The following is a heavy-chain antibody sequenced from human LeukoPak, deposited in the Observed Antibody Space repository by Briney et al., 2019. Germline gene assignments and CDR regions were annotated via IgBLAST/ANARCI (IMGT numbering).Heavy chain of an antibody. CDR2: ISSGGTT. CDR3: ARELGSTFDY. Sequence: GGSLRLSCTASGFTVSKNYKNWVRQAPGKGLEWVSLISSGGTTHYADSVKGRFTISRDNSENTLYLQMNSLRAEDTAVYYCARELGSTFDYWGQGTLVAVSS. V-gene: IGHV3-53*01. D-gene: IGHD1-1*01. J-gene: IGHJ4*02. CDR1: GFTVSKNY.